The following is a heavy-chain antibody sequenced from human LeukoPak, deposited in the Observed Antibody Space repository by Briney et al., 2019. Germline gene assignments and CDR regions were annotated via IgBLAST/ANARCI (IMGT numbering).Heavy chain of an antibody. CDR1: GFTFSSYG. D-gene: IGHD6-13*01. Sequence: GGSLRLSCAASGFTFSSYGMHWVRQAPGKGLEWVAVIWYDGSNKYYADSVKGRITISRDNSKNTLHLQMNSLRTEDTAVYYCARVKGGIAAAGNYFDYWGQGTLVTVSS. CDR3: ARVKGGIAAAGNYFDY. J-gene: IGHJ4*02. CDR2: IWYDGSNK. V-gene: IGHV3-30*19.